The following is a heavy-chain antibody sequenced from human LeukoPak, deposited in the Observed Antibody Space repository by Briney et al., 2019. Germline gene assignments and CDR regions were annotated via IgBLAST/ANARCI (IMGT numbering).Heavy chain of an antibody. CDR1: GGSISSDRYS. J-gene: IGHJ4*02. D-gene: IGHD4-17*01. V-gene: IGHV4-61*02. CDR2: IYTSGST. CDR3: ARGYQTVTTFYYFDY. Sequence: SETLSLTCTVSGGSISSDRYSWSWIRQPAGKGLEWIGRIYTSGSTKYNPSLKSRVTISLDTSKNQFSLKLSSVTAADTAVYYCARGYQTVTTFYYFDYWGQGTLVTVSS.